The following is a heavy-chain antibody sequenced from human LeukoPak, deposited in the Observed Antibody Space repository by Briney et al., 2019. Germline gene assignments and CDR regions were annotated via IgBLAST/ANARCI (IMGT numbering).Heavy chain of an antibody. Sequence: GASVKVSCKASGYTFTSYYMHWVRQAPGQGLEWMGIINPSGGSTSHAQKFQGRVTMTRDTSTSTVYMELSSLRSEDTAVYYCARGGNYDFWSGYSSDYYYYYMDVWGKGTTVTVSS. V-gene: IGHV1-46*03. D-gene: IGHD3-3*01. CDR3: ARGGNYDFWSGYSSDYYYYYMDV. J-gene: IGHJ6*03. CDR1: GYTFTSYY. CDR2: INPSGGST.